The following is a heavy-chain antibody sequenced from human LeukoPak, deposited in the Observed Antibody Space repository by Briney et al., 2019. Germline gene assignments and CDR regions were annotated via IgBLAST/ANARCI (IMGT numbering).Heavy chain of an antibody. Sequence: ASVKVSCKASGHTFTSYDINWVRQATGQGLEWMGWMNPNSGNTGYAQKFQGRVTMTRNTSISTAYMELSSLRSEDTAVYYCARGPDGGLRLGDRPYYYYYYMDVWGKGTTVTVSS. CDR1: GHTFTSYD. D-gene: IGHD3-16*01. V-gene: IGHV1-8*01. CDR3: ARGPDGGLRLGDRPYYYYYYMDV. CDR2: MNPNSGNT. J-gene: IGHJ6*03.